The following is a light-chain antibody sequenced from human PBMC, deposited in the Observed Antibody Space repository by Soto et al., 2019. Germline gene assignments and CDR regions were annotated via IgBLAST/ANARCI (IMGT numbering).Light chain of an antibody. CDR1: QGISNY. V-gene: IGKV1-33*01. CDR2: AAS. J-gene: IGKJ5*01. Sequence: DIQITQSPASLSSWLLDIVTITCQASQGISNYVNWYQQKPGHAPKLLIYAASNMDTGVPTRFSGSGSGTDFTLTITGLRPEDIATYYCQQYENFPITFGQGTRLEIK. CDR3: QQYENFPIT.